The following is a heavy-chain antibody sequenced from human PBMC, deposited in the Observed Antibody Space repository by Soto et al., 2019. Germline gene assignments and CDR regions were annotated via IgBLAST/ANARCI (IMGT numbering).Heavy chain of an antibody. CDR3: ASTGGPAPYYFDY. CDR1: GFTFSSYG. J-gene: IGHJ4*02. CDR2: IWYDGSNK. Sequence: PGGSLRLSCAASGFTFSSYGMHWVRQAPGKGLEWVAVIWYDGSNKYYADSVKGRFTISRDNSKNTLYLQMNSLRAEDTAVYYCASTGGPAPYYFDYWGQGTLVTVSS. V-gene: IGHV3-33*01.